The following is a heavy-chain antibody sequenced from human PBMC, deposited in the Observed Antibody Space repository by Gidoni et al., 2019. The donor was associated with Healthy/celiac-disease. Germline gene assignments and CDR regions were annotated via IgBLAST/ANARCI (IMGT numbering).Heavy chain of an antibody. J-gene: IGHJ4*02. CDR1: GFTFSSHA. V-gene: IGHV3-23*01. CDR2: ISGSGGRP. D-gene: IGHD3-3*01. Sequence: EVQLLESGGGLVQPGGSLRLSCAASGFTFSSHAMSWVRQAPGKGLEWVSAISGSGGRPYYADSVKGRFTISRDNSKNTLYLQMNSLRAEDTAVYDCAKTVDFWSGYYSYYFDYWGQGTLVTVSS. CDR3: AKTVDFWSGYYSYYFDY.